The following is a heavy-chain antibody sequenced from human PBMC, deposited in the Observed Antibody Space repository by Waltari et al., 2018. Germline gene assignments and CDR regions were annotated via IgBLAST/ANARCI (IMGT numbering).Heavy chain of an antibody. J-gene: IGHJ4*02. CDR2: IYYSGST. Sequence: QVQLQESGPGLVKPSETLSLTCTVSGGSISSSYWSWIRQPPGKGLEWIGYIYYSGSTNYNPSLKSRVTISVDTSKNQFSLKLSSVTAADTAVYYCARRRMATSNYFDYWGQGTLVTVSS. V-gene: IGHV4-59*08. CDR3: ARRRMATSNYFDY. D-gene: IGHD5-12*01. CDR1: GGSISSSY.